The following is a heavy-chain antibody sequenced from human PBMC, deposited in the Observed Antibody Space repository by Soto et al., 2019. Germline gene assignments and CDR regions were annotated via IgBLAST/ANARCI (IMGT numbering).Heavy chain of an antibody. D-gene: IGHD6-13*01. CDR3: ARAFNRYSSPPGPLEY. CDR1: AFSLRTRGVG. Sequence: SGPTLVNPTQTLTLTGTFSAFSLRTRGVGVGWIRQPPGKALEWLGPTYSRANTYYNPPLKRRFSISVDTSKNQFSLQLSSVTVADTAVYSCARAFNRYSSPPGPLEYWGLGNLVTVS. V-gene: IGHV4-30-4*08. CDR2: TYSRANT. J-gene: IGHJ4*02.